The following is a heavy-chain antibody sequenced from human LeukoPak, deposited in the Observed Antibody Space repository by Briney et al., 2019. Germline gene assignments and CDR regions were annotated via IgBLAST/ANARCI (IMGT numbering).Heavy chain of an antibody. J-gene: IGHJ3*02. D-gene: IGHD2-2*01. V-gene: IGHV1-2*02. Sequence: GASVKVSCKASGYTFTGYYMHWVRHAPAQGLEWMGWINPNSGGTNYAQKFQGRVTMTRDTSISTAYIELSRLRSDEPPVDYAARVTSEVPAVRNAFAICSQATMVTVSS. CDR1: GYTFTGYY. CDR3: ARVTSEVPAVRNAFAI. CDR2: INPNSGGT.